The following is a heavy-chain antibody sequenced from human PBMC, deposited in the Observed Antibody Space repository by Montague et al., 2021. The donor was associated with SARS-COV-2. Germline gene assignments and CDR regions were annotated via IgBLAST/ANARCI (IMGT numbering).Heavy chain of an antibody. CDR3: ARGYDYVWGSYRYLHWFDP. CDR1: GFTFSSYW. Sequence: LRLSCAASGFTFSSYWMHWVRQPPGKGLEWIGEINHSGSTNYNPSLKSRVTISVDTSKNQFSLKLSSVTAADTAVYYCARGYDYVWGSYRYLHWFDPWGQGTLVTVSS. V-gene: IGHV4-34*01. J-gene: IGHJ5*02. D-gene: IGHD3-16*02. CDR2: INHSGST.